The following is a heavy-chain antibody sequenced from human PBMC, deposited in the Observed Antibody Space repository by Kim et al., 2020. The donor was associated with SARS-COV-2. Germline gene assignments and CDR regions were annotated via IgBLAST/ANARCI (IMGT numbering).Heavy chain of an antibody. CDR3: ATTYDSGFAYYYGMDV. Sequence: SETLSLTCTVSGGSISSSSYYWGWIRQPPGKGLEWIGSIYYSGSTYYNPSLKSRVTISVDTSKNQFSLKLSSVTAADTAVYYCATTYDSGFAYYYGMDVWGQGTTVTVSS. CDR1: GGSISSSSYY. D-gene: IGHD5-12*01. J-gene: IGHJ6*02. CDR2: IYYSGST. V-gene: IGHV4-39*01.